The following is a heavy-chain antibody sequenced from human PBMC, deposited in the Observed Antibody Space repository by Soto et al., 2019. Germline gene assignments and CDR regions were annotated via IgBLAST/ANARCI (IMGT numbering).Heavy chain of an antibody. V-gene: IGHV4-34*01. J-gene: IGHJ4*02. Sequence: QVQLQQWGAGLLKPSETLSLTCAVYGGSFSGYYWSWIRQPPGKGLEWIGEINHSGSTNYNPSLKSRVTISVDTSKNQFSLKLSSVTAADTAVYYCARAVGDSLAAAGLDYWGQGTLVTVSS. CDR2: INHSGST. CDR1: GGSFSGYY. D-gene: IGHD6-13*01. CDR3: ARAVGDSLAAAGLDY.